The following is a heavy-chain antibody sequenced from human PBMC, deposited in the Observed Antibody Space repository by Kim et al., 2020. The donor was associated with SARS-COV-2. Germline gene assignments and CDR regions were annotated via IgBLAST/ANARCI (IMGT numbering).Heavy chain of an antibody. CDR3: ARWGYDWGGHFDY. D-gene: IGHD3-16*01. V-gene: IGHV3-74*01. Sequence: GGSLRLSCAASGFTFSSYWMHWVRQAPGKGLVWVSRINSDGSSTSYADSVKGRFTISRDNAKNTLYLQMNSLRAEDTAVYYCARWGYDWGGHFDYWGQGTLVTVSS. J-gene: IGHJ4*02. CDR1: GFTFSSYW. CDR2: INSDGSST.